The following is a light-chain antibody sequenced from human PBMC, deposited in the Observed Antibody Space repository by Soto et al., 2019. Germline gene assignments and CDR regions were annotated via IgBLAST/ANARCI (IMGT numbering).Light chain of an antibody. CDR3: SSYSISSTLHYV. CDR2: EVS. CDR1: SSDVGAYKY. V-gene: IGLV2-14*01. Sequence: QSVLTQPASVSGSPGQSITISCTGTSSDVGAYKYVSWYQQHPGEAPKLMIYEVSNRPSRISNRFSGSKSGITASLTISGLQAEDEADYYCSSYSISSTLHYVFGTGTKVTVL. J-gene: IGLJ1*01.